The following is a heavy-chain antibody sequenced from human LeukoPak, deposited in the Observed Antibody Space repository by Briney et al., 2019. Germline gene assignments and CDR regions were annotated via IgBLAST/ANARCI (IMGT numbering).Heavy chain of an antibody. J-gene: IGHJ3*02. V-gene: IGHV1-2*06. D-gene: IGHD5-24*01. CDR2: INPNRGGT. CDR1: GYTFTGYY. CDR3: ASLRELDALDI. Sequence: SVKVSCQCSGYTFTGYYMHWLRPAPAQGVAGMGRINPNRGGTNYAQKFQGRVTITRDTSISTAYMELSRLRSDDTAVYYCASLRELDALDIWGQGTMVTVSS.